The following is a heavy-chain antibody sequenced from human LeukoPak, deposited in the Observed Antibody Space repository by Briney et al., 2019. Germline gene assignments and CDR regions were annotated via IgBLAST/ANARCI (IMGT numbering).Heavy chain of an antibody. D-gene: IGHD5-18*01. CDR2: ISCDGSNK. J-gene: IGHJ6*02. V-gene: IGHV3-30*18. CDR1: GFTFSSYG. CDR3: AKHRGYSYGSLGMDV. Sequence: GGSLRLSCAASGFTFSSYGMHWVRQAPGKGLEWVAVISCDGSNKYYADSVKGRFTISRDNSKNTLCLQMNSLRAEDTAVYYCAKHRGYSYGSLGMDVWGQGTTVTVSS.